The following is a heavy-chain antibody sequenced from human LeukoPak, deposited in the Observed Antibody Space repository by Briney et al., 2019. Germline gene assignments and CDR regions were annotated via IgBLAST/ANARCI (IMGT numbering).Heavy chain of an antibody. D-gene: IGHD3/OR15-3a*01. Sequence: PGGSLRLSCAASGFTVSSNYMSWVRQAPGKGLEWVSSISSSSSYIYYADSVKGRFTISRDNAKNSLYLQMNSLRAEDTAVYYCARTALSGLAWVDYWGQGTLVTVSS. J-gene: IGHJ4*02. CDR2: ISSSSSYI. CDR1: GFTVSSNY. CDR3: ARTALSGLAWVDY. V-gene: IGHV3-21*01.